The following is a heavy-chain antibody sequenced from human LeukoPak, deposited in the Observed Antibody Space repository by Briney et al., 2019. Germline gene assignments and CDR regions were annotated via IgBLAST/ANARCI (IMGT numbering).Heavy chain of an antibody. Sequence: PGGSLRLSCAASGFTFSSYGMLWVRQAPGKGLEWVAFIRYDGSNKYYADSVKGRFTISRDNSKNTLYLQMNSLRAEDTAVYYCANVDIVVVTAIAPFDYWGQGTLVTVSS. J-gene: IGHJ4*02. CDR3: ANVDIVVVTAIAPFDY. D-gene: IGHD2-21*02. CDR1: GFTFSSYG. V-gene: IGHV3-30*02. CDR2: IRYDGSNK.